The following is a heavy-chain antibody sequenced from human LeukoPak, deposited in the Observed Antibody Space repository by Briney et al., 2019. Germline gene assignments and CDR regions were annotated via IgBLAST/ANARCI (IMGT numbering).Heavy chain of an antibody. CDR1: GGSIRTRNHY. Sequence: SETLSLTCSVSGGSIRTRNHYWGWIRQPPGKGLEWIGSIYQSGTTYYSLALQSRLTLFIDTSSNHFSLKMTSVTAADTGVYYCARHGTAVDSDYSAFDIWGQGTMVTVSP. J-gene: IGHJ3*02. D-gene: IGHD4-11*01. CDR2: IYQSGTT. CDR3: ARHGTAVDSDYSAFDI. V-gene: IGHV4-39*01.